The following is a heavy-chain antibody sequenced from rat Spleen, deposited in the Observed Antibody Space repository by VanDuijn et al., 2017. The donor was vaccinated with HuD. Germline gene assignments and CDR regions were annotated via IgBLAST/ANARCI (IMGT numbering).Heavy chain of an antibody. CDR3: ATXXXGGXXXPXXX. CDR2: IIYDGSGT. Sequence: EVQLVESDGGLVQPGRSLKLSCAASGFTFINYDMAWVRQAPTKGLEWVATIIYDGSGTYYRDSVKGRFTISRDNAKSTLYLQMDRLRSEDTATXXXATXXXGGXXXPXXXWGQGTXXTVSS. J-gene: IGHJ3*01. D-gene: IGHD1-11*01. V-gene: IGHV5-29*01. CDR1: GFTFINYD.